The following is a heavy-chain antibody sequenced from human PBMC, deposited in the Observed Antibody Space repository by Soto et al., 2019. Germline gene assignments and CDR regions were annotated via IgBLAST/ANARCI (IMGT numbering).Heavy chain of an antibody. J-gene: IGHJ6*02. V-gene: IGHV3-30*18. CDR1: GLTFRDSG. CDR3: ANGKAGVRYYYGMEV. D-gene: IGHD1-26*01. Sequence: QVQLVESGGGVVQPGTSLRLSCVVSGLTFRDSGMHWVRQAPGKGLEWVAVISFDGSERHYRNYVKGRFSISRDNSRNTLYLQMNSLRGDDSAVYYCANGKAGVRYYYGMEVWGQGSTVTVSS. CDR2: ISFDGSER.